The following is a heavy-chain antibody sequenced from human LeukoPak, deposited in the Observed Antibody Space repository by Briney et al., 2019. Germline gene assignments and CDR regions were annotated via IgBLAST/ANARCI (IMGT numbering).Heavy chain of an antibody. J-gene: IGHJ6*03. D-gene: IGHD6-6*01. CDR1: GGTFSSYA. Sequence: GASVKVSCKASGGTFSSYAISWVRQAPGQGLEWMGGIIPIFGTANYAQKFQGRVTITADESTSTAYMELSSLRSEDTAVYYCARDSGLEYSSREDYYYYMDVWGKGTTVTVSS. V-gene: IGHV1-69*13. CDR3: ARDSGLEYSSREDYYYYMDV. CDR2: IIPIFGTA.